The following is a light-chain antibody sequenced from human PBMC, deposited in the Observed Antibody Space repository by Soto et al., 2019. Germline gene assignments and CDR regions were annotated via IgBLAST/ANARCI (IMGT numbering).Light chain of an antibody. Sequence: DIQMTQSPSTLSASVGDRVTITCRASQSINNWLAWYQQKPGKAPNLLIYKASSLESGVPSRFSGSGSGTEFTLTISSLQPDDIATNYCQQYNSLYTVGQGTKLEIK. V-gene: IGKV1-5*03. CDR2: KAS. J-gene: IGKJ2*01. CDR3: QQYNSLYT. CDR1: QSINNW.